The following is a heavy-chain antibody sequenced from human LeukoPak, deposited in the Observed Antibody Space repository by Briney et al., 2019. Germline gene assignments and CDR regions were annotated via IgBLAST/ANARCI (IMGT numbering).Heavy chain of an antibody. Sequence: GGSLRLSCTASGFTFSDYAVTWVRQAPGKGLEWVGFIRSKAYGGTTEYAASVKGRFTISRDDSKSIAYLHMNSLKTEDTGVYYCSRGYCSGGSCYFDFDYWGQGTLVTVSS. V-gene: IGHV3-49*04. D-gene: IGHD2-15*01. CDR3: SRGYCSGGSCYFDFDY. CDR2: IRSKAYGGTT. CDR1: GFTFSDYA. J-gene: IGHJ4*02.